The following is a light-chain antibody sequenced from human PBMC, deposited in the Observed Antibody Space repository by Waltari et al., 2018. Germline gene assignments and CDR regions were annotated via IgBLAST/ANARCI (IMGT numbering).Light chain of an antibody. CDR1: QGISTW. Sequence: DIQMTQSPSSLSASIGDRVTITCRASQGISTWLAWYQQKPGKAPNLLIYKASSLHGGVPSRFSGSGSGTDVTLTISSLQPEDFAIYYCQQYHSVPWTFGQGTKVGIK. J-gene: IGKJ1*01. V-gene: IGKV1-5*03. CDR2: KAS. CDR3: QQYHSVPWT.